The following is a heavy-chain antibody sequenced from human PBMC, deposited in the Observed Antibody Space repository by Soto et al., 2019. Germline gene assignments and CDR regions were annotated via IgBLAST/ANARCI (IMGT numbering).Heavy chain of an antibody. D-gene: IGHD3-3*01. J-gene: IGHJ4*02. CDR1: GFTFTSSA. Sequence: ASVKVSCKASGFTFTSSAVQWVRQARGQRLEWIGWIVVGSGNTNYAQKFQERVTITRDMSTSTAYMELSRLRSDDTAVYYCARDWSPPTPFDYWGQGTLVTVSS. CDR2: IVVGSGNT. CDR3: ARDWSPPTPFDY. V-gene: IGHV1-58*01.